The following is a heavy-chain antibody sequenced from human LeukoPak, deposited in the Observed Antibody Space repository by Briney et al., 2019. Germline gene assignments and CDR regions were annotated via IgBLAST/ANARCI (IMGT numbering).Heavy chain of an antibody. CDR3: ARSVPSLDYLFDS. J-gene: IGHJ5*01. D-gene: IGHD4-11*01. CDR1: GGSISSYY. Sequence: SETLSLTCTASGGSISSYYWSWIRQPPGKELEWLGYIYYSGSTNYNPSLKSRVTISVDTSKNQFSLKLTSVTAADTAVYYCARSVPSLDYLFDSWGHGTLVTVSS. CDR2: IYYSGST. V-gene: IGHV4-59*08.